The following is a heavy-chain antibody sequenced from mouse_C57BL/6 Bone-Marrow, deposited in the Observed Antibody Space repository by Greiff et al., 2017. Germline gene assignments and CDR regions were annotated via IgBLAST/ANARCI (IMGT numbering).Heavy chain of an antibody. D-gene: IGHD2-3*01. CDR1: GYAFTNYL. V-gene: IGHV1-54*01. CDR2: INPGSGGT. Sequence: VQLQQSGAELVRPGTSVKVSCKASGYAFTNYLIEWVKQRPGQGLEWIGVINPGSGGTNYNEKFKGKATLTADKSSSTAYMQLSSLTSEDSAVYFCARSIGYYVRFADWGQGTLVTVSA. CDR3: ARSIGYYVRFAD. J-gene: IGHJ3*01.